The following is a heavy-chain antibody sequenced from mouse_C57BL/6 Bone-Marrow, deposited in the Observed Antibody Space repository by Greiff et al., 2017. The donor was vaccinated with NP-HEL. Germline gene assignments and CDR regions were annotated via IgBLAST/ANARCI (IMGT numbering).Heavy chain of an antibody. CDR1: GFNIKDYY. Sequence: VQLQQSGAELVRPGASVKLSCTASGFNIKDYYMHWVKQRPEQGLEWIGRIDPEDGDTEYAPKFQGKATMTADTSSNTAYLQLSSLTSEDTAVYYCTPYDYDGAWCADGGQGTLVTVSA. CDR3: TPYDYDGAWCAD. CDR2: IDPEDGDT. D-gene: IGHD2-4*01. J-gene: IGHJ3*01. V-gene: IGHV14-1*01.